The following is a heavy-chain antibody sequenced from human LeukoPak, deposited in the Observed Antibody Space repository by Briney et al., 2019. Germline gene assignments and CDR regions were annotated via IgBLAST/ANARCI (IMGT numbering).Heavy chain of an antibody. CDR3: ARDGNYDRLDY. CDR2: IWYDGSNK. V-gene: IGHV3-33*01. CDR1: GFSFSDFG. Sequence: GRSLRLSCAASGFSFSDFGMHWVRQAPGKGLEWMTIIWYDGSNKYYADSVKGRLTISRDNSKNTLYLQMNSLRAEDTAVYYCARDGNYDRLDYWGQGTLVTVSS. D-gene: IGHD1-7*01. J-gene: IGHJ4*02.